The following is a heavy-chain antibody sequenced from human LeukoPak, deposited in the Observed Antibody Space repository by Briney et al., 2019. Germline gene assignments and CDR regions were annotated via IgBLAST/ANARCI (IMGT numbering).Heavy chain of an antibody. V-gene: IGHV4-39*07. CDR2: IYYSGST. CDR1: GGSISSSSYY. J-gene: IGHJ3*02. Sequence: SETLSLTCTVSGGSISSSSYYWGWIRQPPGKGLEWIGSIYYSGSTYYNPSLKSRVTISVDTSKNQFSLKLSSVTAAGTAVYYCARDQHAFDIWGQGTMVTVSS. CDR3: ARDQHAFDI.